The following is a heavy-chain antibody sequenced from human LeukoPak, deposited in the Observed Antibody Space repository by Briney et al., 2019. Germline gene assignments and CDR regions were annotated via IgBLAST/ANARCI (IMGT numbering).Heavy chain of an antibody. Sequence: SETLPLTCAVYGGSFSGYYWSWIRQPPGKGLEWIGEINHSGSTNYNPSLKSRVTISVDTSKNQFSLKLSSVTAADTAVYYCARGSSPWDYWGQGTLVTVSS. CDR3: ARGSSPWDY. J-gene: IGHJ4*02. CDR2: INHSGST. V-gene: IGHV4-34*01. CDR1: GGSFSGYY. D-gene: IGHD6-6*01.